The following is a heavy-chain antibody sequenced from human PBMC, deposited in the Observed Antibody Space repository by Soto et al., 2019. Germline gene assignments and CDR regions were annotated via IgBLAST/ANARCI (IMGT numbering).Heavy chain of an antibody. Sequence: SGPTLVNPTQTLTLTCTFSGFSLSTSGVGVGWIRQPPGKALEWLALIYWDDDKRYSPSLKSRLTITKDTSKNQVVLTMTNMDPVDTATYYCAHSPTYCSGGSCYSRFDYWGQGTLVTVSS. V-gene: IGHV2-5*02. CDR2: IYWDDDK. D-gene: IGHD2-15*01. J-gene: IGHJ4*02. CDR1: GFSLSTSGVG. CDR3: AHSPTYCSGGSCYSRFDY.